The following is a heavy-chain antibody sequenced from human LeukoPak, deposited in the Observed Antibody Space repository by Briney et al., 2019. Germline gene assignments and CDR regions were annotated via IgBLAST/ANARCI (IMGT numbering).Heavy chain of an antibody. CDR2: INPNSGGT. D-gene: IGHD1-7*01. CDR3: ARDRTGITGTTVWFDP. J-gene: IGHJ5*02. V-gene: IGHV1-2*02. Sequence: ASVKVSCKASGYTFTGHYMHWVRQAPGQGLEWMGWINPNSGGTNYAQKFQGRVTMTRDTSISTAYMELSRLRSDDTAVYYCARDRTGITGTTVWFDPWGQGTLVTVSS. CDR1: GYTFTGHY.